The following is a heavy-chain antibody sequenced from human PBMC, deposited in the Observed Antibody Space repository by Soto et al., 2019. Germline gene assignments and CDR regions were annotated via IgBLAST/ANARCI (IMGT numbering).Heavy chain of an antibody. CDR3: ASDGGGCPILELQF. CDR2: ISAYNGDT. Sequence: QVQLVQSGAEVKKPGASVKVSCKASGYTFITYDVNWVRQAPGQGLEWMGWISAYNGDTNYAQNLQGRVTMTTDTATTTAYVERRHLSDDNTAVYYGASDGGGCPILELQFWGQGTLVTVAS. CDR1: GYTFITYD. J-gene: IGHJ4*02. V-gene: IGHV1-18*01. D-gene: IGHD6-19*01.